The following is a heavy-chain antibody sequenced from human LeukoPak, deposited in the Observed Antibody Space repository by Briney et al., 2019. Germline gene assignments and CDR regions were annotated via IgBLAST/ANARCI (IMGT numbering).Heavy chain of an antibody. CDR3: ARKLLGYCSGGSCNDAFDI. Sequence: ASVKVSCKASGYTFTGYYMHWVRQAPGQGLEWMGWINPNSGGTNYAQKFQGRVTMTRDTSISTAYMELSRLRSDDTAVYYCARKLLGYCSGGSCNDAFDIWGQGTMVTVSS. CDR1: GYTFTGYY. V-gene: IGHV1-2*02. CDR2: INPNSGGT. J-gene: IGHJ3*02. D-gene: IGHD2-15*01.